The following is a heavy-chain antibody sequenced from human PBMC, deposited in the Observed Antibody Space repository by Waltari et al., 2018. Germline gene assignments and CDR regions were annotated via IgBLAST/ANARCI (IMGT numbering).Heavy chain of an antibody. CDR3: ARDRGRGLYLDT. CDR2: VRGDGKT. CDR1: GASMSTSDY. V-gene: IGHV4-4*03. Sequence: QLQLQESGPGLVKPPGTLSIICAVSGASMSTSDYWSWVRQPPGKGLEWIGQVRGDGKTNYNPSFASRVTMSLDTSTYHFALKLTSATAADTALYYCARDRGRGLYLDTWGQGTLVTVSP. D-gene: IGHD1-1*01. J-gene: IGHJ4*02.